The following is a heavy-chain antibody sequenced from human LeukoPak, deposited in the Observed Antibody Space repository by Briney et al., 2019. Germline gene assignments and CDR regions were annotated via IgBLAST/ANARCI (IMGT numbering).Heavy chain of an antibody. CDR2: IKEDGSEK. CDR1: GFTFSSYS. D-gene: IGHD6-13*01. V-gene: IGHV3-7*01. Sequence: GGSLRLSCAASGFTFSSYSMNWVRQAPGKGLEWVANIKEDGSEKYYADSVKGRFTISRDNGKNSLYLQMNSLRAEDTAVYYCAKDFGFPYSSSSGPFDYWGQGTLVTVSS. CDR3: AKDFGFPYSSSSGPFDY. J-gene: IGHJ4*02.